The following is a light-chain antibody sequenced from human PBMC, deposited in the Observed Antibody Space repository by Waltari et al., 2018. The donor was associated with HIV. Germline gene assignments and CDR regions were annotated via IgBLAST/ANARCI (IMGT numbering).Light chain of an antibody. Sequence: QSVLTQPPSVSGTPGQNVTISCSGSSSTIGSNIVNWYQQLPGAAPKLLISTNDQRPSGVPDRFSCSKSGTSASLAISGLQSADEADYYCAAWDDSLNGMFGGGTKLTVL. J-gene: IGLJ3*02. V-gene: IGLV1-44*01. CDR2: TND. CDR3: AAWDDSLNGM. CDR1: SSTIGSNI.